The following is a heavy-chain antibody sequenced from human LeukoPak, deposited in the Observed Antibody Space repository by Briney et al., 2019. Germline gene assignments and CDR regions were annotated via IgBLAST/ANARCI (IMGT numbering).Heavy chain of an antibody. V-gene: IGHV1-18*01. Sequence: ASVKVSCKASGYTFTSYGISWVRQAPGQGLEWMGWISAYNGNTNYAQKLQGRVTMTTDTSTSTAYMELSSLRSEDTAVYYCARGRGGDYQNYYYYYYMDVWGKGTTVTVSS. CDR3: ARGRGGDYQNYYYYYYMDV. CDR2: ISAYNGNT. J-gene: IGHJ6*03. D-gene: IGHD4-17*01. CDR1: GYTFTSYG.